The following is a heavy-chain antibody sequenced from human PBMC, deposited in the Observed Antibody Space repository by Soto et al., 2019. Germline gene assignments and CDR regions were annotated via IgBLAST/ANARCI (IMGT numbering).Heavy chain of an antibody. CDR3: ARDWGSGYYHFEP. CDR2: IDHSGST. V-gene: IGHV4-38-2*02. D-gene: IGHD5-12*01. Sequence: SETLSLTCAVSGYSISSGFSWGWIRQPPGKGLEWIGSIDHSGSTHYNASLEIRLSISLDTSKNQFSLKLRSVTAADTAVYYCARDWGSGYYHFEPWGQGTLVTVSS. CDR1: GYSISSGFS. J-gene: IGHJ5*02.